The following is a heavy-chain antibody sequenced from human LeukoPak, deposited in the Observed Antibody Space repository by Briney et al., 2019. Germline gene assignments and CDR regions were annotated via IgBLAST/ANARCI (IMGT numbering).Heavy chain of an antibody. CDR1: GFTFTSYA. V-gene: IGHV3-23*01. D-gene: IGHD1-1*01. Sequence: PGRSLSLSYAASGFTFTSYAMSWVRQDSGKGLEWVSAISGSGGSTYYADSVKGRFTISRDNSKNTLYLQMNSLRAEDTAVYYCAKGSPGTYDAFDIWGQGTMVTVSS. CDR3: AKGSPGTYDAFDI. CDR2: ISGSGGST. J-gene: IGHJ3*02.